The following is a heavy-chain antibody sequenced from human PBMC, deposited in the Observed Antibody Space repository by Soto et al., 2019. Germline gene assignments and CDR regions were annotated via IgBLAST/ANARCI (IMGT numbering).Heavy chain of an antibody. Sequence: GASVKVSCKASGGTFSSYTISWVRQAPGQGLEWMGRIIPILGIANYAQKFQGRVTIAADKSTSTAYMELSSLRSEDTAVYYCARGRITIFGVVTVYYYYYMDVWGKGTTVTVSS. CDR1: GGTFSSYT. CDR2: IIPILGIA. V-gene: IGHV1-69*02. D-gene: IGHD3-3*01. J-gene: IGHJ6*03. CDR3: ARGRITIFGVVTVYYYYYMDV.